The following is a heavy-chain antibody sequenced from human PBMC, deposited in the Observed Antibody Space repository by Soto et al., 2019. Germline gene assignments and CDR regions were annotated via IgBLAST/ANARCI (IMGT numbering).Heavy chain of an antibody. CDR1: GFTFSSYA. D-gene: IGHD3-10*01. CDR3: AKDPNYYGSGSYYTYYYYGMDV. Sequence: EVQLLESGGGLVQPGGSLRLSCAASGFTFSSYAMSWVRQAPGKGLEWVSAISGSGGSTYYADSVKGRFTISRDNSKNTLYLQMNSLRAEDTAVYYCAKDPNYYGSGSYYTYYYYGMDVWGQGTTVTVSS. V-gene: IGHV3-23*01. CDR2: ISGSGGST. J-gene: IGHJ6*02.